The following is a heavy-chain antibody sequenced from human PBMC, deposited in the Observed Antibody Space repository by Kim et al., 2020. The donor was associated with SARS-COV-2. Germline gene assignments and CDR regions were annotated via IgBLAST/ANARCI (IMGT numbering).Heavy chain of an antibody. Sequence: SETLSLTCTVSGGSISSYYWSWIRQPPGKGLEWIGYIYYSGSTNYNPSLKSRVTISVDTSKNQFSLKLSSVTAADTAVYYCARDPYGDQTYWYFDLWGRGTLVTVSS. J-gene: IGHJ2*01. CDR3: ARDPYGDQTYWYFDL. CDR1: GGSISSYY. CDR2: IYYSGST. D-gene: IGHD4-17*01. V-gene: IGHV4-59*01.